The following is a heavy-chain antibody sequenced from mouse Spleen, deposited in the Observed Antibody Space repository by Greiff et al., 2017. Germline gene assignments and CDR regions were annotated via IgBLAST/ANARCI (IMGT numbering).Heavy chain of an antibody. V-gene: IGHV1-42*01. Sequence: VQLQQSGPELVKPGASVKISCKASGYSFTGYYMNWVKQSPEKSLEWIGEINPSTGGTTYNQKFKAKATLTVDKSSSTAYMQLKSLTSEDSAVYYCARASGQLGPRPFAYWGQGTLVTVSA. CDR3: ARASGQLGPRPFAY. CDR2: INPSTGGT. J-gene: IGHJ3*01. CDR1: GYSFTGYY. D-gene: IGHD3-2*01.